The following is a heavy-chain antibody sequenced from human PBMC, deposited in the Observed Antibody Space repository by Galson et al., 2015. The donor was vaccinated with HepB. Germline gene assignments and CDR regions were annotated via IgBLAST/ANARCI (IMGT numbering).Heavy chain of an antibody. CDR1: GFTFSSYS. V-gene: IGHV3-21*01. CDR2: ISSSSSYI. Sequence: SLRLSCAAPGFTFSSYSMNWVRQAPGKGLEWVSSISSSSSYIYYADSVKGRFTISRDNAKNSLYLQMNSLRAEDTAVYYCARHSPVAATLFRPFDYWGQGTLVTVSS. J-gene: IGHJ4*02. D-gene: IGHD6-19*01. CDR3: ARHSPVAATLFRPFDY.